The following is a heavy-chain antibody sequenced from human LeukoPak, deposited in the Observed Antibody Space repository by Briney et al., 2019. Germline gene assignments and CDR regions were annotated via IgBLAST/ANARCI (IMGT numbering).Heavy chain of an antibody. D-gene: IGHD6-13*01. CDR3: ARVKGAAGTDY. J-gene: IGHJ4*02. V-gene: IGHV3-74*01. CDR2: INKDGSAT. Sequence: GGSLRLSCEASGFTFSSYWLHWVRQAPGKGLVWVSRINKDGSATDYADSVKGRFTISRDNANKRLYLQMNSLRAEDTAVYYCARVKGAAGTDYWGQGTLVTVSS. CDR1: GFTFSSYW.